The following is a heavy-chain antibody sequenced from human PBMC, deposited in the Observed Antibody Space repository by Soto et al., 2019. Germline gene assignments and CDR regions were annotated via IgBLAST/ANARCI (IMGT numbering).Heavy chain of an antibody. J-gene: IGHJ3*02. V-gene: IGHV4-59*08. CDR2: IYYSGTT. Sequence: IRQPPGKGLEWIGYIYYSGTTNYNPSLKSGVSISVDTSKNQFSLKLSSVTAADTAVYYCARHPSRSPFDIWGQGTMVTVSS. CDR3: ARHPSRSPFDI.